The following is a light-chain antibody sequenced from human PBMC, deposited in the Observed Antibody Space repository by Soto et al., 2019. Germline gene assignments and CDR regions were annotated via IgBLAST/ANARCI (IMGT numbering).Light chain of an antibody. CDR2: SNN. CDR3: AAWDDTLNGVV. V-gene: IGLV1-44*01. J-gene: IGLJ2*01. Sequence: QSVLTQPPSASGTPGQRVTISCSGSSSNIGSNTVNWYQQLPGTAPKLLIYSNNQRPSGVPDRFSGSKSGTSASLAISGLQSEDEADYYCAAWDDTLNGVVFGGGTNPTVL. CDR1: SSNIGSNT.